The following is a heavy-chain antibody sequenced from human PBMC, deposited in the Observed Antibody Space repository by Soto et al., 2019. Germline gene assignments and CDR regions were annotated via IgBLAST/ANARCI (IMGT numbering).Heavy chain of an antibody. CDR1: GYTFTSYG. CDR2: ISAYNYIT. D-gene: IGHD1-26*01. CDR3: ARVVGALGHWFDP. J-gene: IGHJ5*02. V-gene: IGHV1-18*01. Sequence: QVQLVQSGAEVKKPGASVKVSCKASGYTFTSYGLSWVRQAPGQGLEWMGRISAYNYITNYAQKLQGRVTMTTNTSTSTAYMGLRSLRSDDTAVYYCARVVGALGHWFDPWGQGTVVTVSS.